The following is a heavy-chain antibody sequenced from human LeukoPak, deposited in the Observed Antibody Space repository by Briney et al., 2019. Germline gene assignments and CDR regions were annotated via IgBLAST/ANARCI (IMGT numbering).Heavy chain of an antibody. CDR2: INPSDGTT. V-gene: IGHV1-46*01. CDR1: GYTFTSYY. CDR3: ARGYPLDWNYFDY. J-gene: IGHJ4*02. Sequence: ASVKVSCKASGYTFTSYYMHWVRQAPGQWLEWMGIINPSDGTTSYAQKFQGRVTMTRDTSTSTVYMELSSLRSKDTAVYYCARGYPLDWNYFDYWGQGTLVTVSS. D-gene: IGHD3/OR15-3a*01.